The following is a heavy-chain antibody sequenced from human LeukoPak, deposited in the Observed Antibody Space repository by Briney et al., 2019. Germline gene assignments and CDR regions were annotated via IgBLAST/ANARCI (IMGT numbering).Heavy chain of an antibody. CDR1: GFTFSNYA. CDR3: AKAAAYYDSRLTFYPDAFDI. Sequence: GGSLRLSCAASGFTFSNYAMSWVRQAPGEGLEWVSAFSGSGGSTYYANSVKGRFTISRDNSKNTLYLQMNSLRAEDTAVYYCAKAAAYYDSRLTFYPDAFDIWGQGTMVTVSS. J-gene: IGHJ3*02. V-gene: IGHV3-23*01. CDR2: FSGSGGST. D-gene: IGHD3-22*01.